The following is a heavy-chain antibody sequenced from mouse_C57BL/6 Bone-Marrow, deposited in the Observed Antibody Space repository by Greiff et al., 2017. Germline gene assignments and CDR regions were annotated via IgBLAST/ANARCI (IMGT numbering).Heavy chain of an antibody. CDR3: ARRGYYGSIFYWYFDV. Sequence: EVKLVESGGDLVKPGGSLKLSCAASGFTFSSYGMSWVRQTPDKRLEWVATISSGGSYTYYPDSVKGRFTISRDNAKNTLYLQMSSLKSEDTAMYYCARRGYYGSIFYWYFDVWGTGTTGTVSS. CDR2: ISSGGSYT. V-gene: IGHV5-6*02. CDR1: GFTFSSYG. J-gene: IGHJ1*03. D-gene: IGHD1-1*01.